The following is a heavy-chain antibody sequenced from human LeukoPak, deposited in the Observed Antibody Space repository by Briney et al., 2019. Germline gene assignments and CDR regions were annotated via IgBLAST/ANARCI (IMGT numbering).Heavy chain of an antibody. V-gene: IGHV1-46*01. CDR2: ISPSGGST. J-gene: IGHJ5*02. CDR1: GYTFTSNY. CDR3: ARSYGGSYYWFDP. Sequence: GASVKVSCKAFGYTFTSNYMHWVRQAPGQGLEWMGVISPSGGSTTYAQKFQGRVTLTRDMSTSTAYMELRGLRSDDTAVYYCARSYGGSYYWFDPWGQGTLVTVSS. D-gene: IGHD1-26*01.